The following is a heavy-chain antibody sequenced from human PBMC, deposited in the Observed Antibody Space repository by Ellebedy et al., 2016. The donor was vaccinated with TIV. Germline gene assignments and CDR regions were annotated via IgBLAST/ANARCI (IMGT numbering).Heavy chain of an antibody. CDR3: AVSRWAAAGLYYFDF. D-gene: IGHD6-13*01. V-gene: IGHV3-30-3*01. J-gene: IGHJ4*02. CDR1: GFTFSYYA. Sequence: PGGSLRLSCAASGFTFSYYALHWVRQAPGKGLEWVAVISDDGTSEHYGDSVKGRFTISRDNSKSTLYMQMNSLRVEDTAVYDCAVSRWAAAGLYYFDFWGQGTLVTVSS. CDR2: ISDDGTSE.